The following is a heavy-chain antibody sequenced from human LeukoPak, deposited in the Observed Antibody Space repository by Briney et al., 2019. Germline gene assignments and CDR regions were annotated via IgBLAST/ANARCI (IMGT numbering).Heavy chain of an antibody. Sequence: GGSLRLSCAASGFTFSSYGMHWVRQAPGKGLEWVAVISYDGSNKYYADSVKGRFTISRDHSKNTPYLQMNSLRAEDTAVYYCAKDRPYYYDSSGYYDYWGQGTLVTVSS. CDR2: ISYDGSNK. D-gene: IGHD3-22*01. CDR3: AKDRPYYYDSSGYYDY. V-gene: IGHV3-30*18. J-gene: IGHJ4*02. CDR1: GFTFSSYG.